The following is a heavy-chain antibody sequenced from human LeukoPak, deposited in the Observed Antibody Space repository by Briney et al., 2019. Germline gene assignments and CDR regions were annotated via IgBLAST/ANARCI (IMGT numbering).Heavy chain of an antibody. CDR2: LPHADST. Sequence: GGSLTLSWAAPGFSVSVNFVSWVSQAPGRGLEWVSILPHADSTYYSDSVKGRFTISRDNSKNTLYLQMDSLRAEDTAVYYCARPHSRAYPYAFDVWGQGTMVTVSS. V-gene: IGHV3-66*01. D-gene: IGHD3-22*01. J-gene: IGHJ3*01. CDR1: GFSVSVNF. CDR3: ARPHSRAYPYAFDV.